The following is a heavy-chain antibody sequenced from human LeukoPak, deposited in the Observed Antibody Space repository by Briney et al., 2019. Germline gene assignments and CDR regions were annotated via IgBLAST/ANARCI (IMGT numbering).Heavy chain of an antibody. V-gene: IGHV3-30*02. CDR1: GFSFSTSG. J-gene: IGHJ4*02. CDR3: AIEGSGIFDY. D-gene: IGHD1-26*01. Sequence: GGSLRLSCVASGFSFSTSGMHWVRQSPGKGLDWVAFIRNDGNKKNYAESVKGRFTISRDNSRNTLYLQMDSLSAEDTAVYYCAIEGSGIFDYWGQGNLVTVSS. CDR2: IRNDGNKK.